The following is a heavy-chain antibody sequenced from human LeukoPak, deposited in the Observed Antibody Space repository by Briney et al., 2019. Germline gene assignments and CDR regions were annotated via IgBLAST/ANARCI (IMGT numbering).Heavy chain of an antibody. CDR2: ISSSSGYI. CDR1: GFSFSSYS. Sequence: GGSLRLSCAASGFSFSSYSMYWVRQAPGKGLEWVSCISSSSGYIYYADSVKGRFTISRDNANLSLYLQMNSLRAEDTAVYYCARDRGSAVGATTSDYWGQGTLVTVSS. D-gene: IGHD1-26*01. J-gene: IGHJ4*02. V-gene: IGHV3-21*01. CDR3: ARDRGSAVGATTSDY.